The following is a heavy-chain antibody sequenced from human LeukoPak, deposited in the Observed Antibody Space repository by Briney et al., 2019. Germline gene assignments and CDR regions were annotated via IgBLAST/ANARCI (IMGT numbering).Heavy chain of an antibody. D-gene: IGHD6-6*01. CDR3: ARRQLERGGEFDY. Sequence: ASVKVSCKASGYTFTGYYMHWVRQAPGQGLEWMGWINPNSGGTNYAQKFQGRVTMTRDTSISTAYMELSRLRSDDTAVYYCARRQLERGGEFDYWGQGTLVTVSS. V-gene: IGHV1-2*02. CDR2: INPNSGGT. CDR1: GYTFTGYY. J-gene: IGHJ4*02.